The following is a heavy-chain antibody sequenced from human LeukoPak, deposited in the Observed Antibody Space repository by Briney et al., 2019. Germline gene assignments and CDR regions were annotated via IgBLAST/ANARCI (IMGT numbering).Heavy chain of an antibody. CDR2: ISSSGRYT. CDR3: ARDNLGGTFGPNYGDYLYFDY. Sequence: GGSLRLSCAASGFTFSHYSMNWVRQAPGKGLEWVSSISSSGRYTYYADSVKGRFTISRDNAKNSLYLQMNSLRAEDTAVYYCARDNLGGTFGPNYGDYLYFDYWGQGTLVTVSS. J-gene: IGHJ4*02. D-gene: IGHD4-17*01. CDR1: GFTFSHYS. V-gene: IGHV3-21*01.